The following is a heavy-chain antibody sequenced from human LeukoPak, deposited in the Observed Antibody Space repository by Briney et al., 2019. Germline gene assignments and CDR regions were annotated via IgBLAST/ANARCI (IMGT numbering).Heavy chain of an antibody. CDR2: ISSNGGST. J-gene: IGHJ3*02. V-gene: IGHV3-64D*06. CDR1: GFTFSSYA. Sequence: GGSLRLSCSASGFTFSSYAMHWVRQAPGKGLEYVSAISSNGGSTYYADSVKGRFTISRDNTRNTLYLQMSSLRAEDTAVYYCVRSAATSYDAFDIWGQGTMVTVSS. CDR3: VRSAATSYDAFDI. D-gene: IGHD6-25*01.